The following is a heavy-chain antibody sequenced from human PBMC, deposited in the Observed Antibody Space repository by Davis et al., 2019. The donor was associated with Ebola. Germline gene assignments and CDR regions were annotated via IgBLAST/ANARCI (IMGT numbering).Heavy chain of an antibody. CDR2: INHSGST. J-gene: IGHJ4*02. CDR3: ARGRSRYSGSLYYFDY. CDR1: GGSFSGYY. D-gene: IGHD6-6*01. V-gene: IGHV4-34*01. Sequence: ETLSLTCAVYGGSFSGYYWSWIRQPPGKGLEWIGEINHSGSTNYNPSLKSRVTISVDTSKNQFSLKLSSVTAADTAVYYCARGRSRYSGSLYYFDYWGQGTLVTVSS.